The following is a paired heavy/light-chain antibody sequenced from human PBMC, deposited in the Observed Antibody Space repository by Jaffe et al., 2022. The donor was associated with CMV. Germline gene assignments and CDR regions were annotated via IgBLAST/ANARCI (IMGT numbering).Light chain of an antibody. CDR1: SSDVGGYNY. J-gene: IGLJ1*01. V-gene: IGLV2-11*01. CDR3: CSYAGSYTYNYV. CDR2: DVS. Sequence: QSALTQPRSVSGSPGQSVTISCTGTSSDVGGYNYVSWYQQHPGKAPKLMIYDVSKRPSGVPDRFSGSKSGNTASLTISGLQAEDEADYYCCSYAGSYTYNYVFGTGTKVTVL.
Heavy chain of an antibody. CDR2: INHSGST. CDR1: GGSFSGYY. D-gene: IGHD3-10*01. V-gene: IGHV4-34*01. CDR3: ARGGRHGSTYYLWGEYYFDY. Sequence: QVQLQQWGAGLLKPSETLSLTCAVYGGSFSGYYWSWIRQPPGKGLEWIGEINHSGSTNYNPSLKSRVTISVDTSKNQFSLKLSSVTAADTAVYYCARGGRHGSTYYLWGEYYFDYWGQGTLVTVSS. J-gene: IGHJ4*02.